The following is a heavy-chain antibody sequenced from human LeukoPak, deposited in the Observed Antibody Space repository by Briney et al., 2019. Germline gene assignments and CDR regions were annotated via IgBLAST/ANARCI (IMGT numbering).Heavy chain of an antibody. J-gene: IGHJ4*02. D-gene: IGHD1-26*01. CDR3: ARAWELLTFDY. CDR1: GGSISSGSYY. Sequence: TLSLTCTVSGGSISSGSYYWSWIRQPAGKGLEWIGRIYTSGSTNYNPSLKSRVTISVDTSKNQFSLKLSSVTAADTAVYYCARAWELLTFDYWGQGTLVTVSS. V-gene: IGHV4-61*02. CDR2: IYTSGST.